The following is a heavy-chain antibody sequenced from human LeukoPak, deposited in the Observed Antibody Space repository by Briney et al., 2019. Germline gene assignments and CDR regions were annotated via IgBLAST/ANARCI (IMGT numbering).Heavy chain of an antibody. Sequence: GRSLRLSCAASGFTFSSYGMHWVRQAPGKGLEWVAVIWYDGSNKYYADSVKGRFTISRDNSKNTLYLQMNSLRAEDTAVYYCARDSPHSDPWGQGTLVTVSS. CDR2: IWYDGSNK. J-gene: IGHJ5*02. V-gene: IGHV3-33*01. CDR3: ARDSPHSDP. CDR1: GFTFSSYG.